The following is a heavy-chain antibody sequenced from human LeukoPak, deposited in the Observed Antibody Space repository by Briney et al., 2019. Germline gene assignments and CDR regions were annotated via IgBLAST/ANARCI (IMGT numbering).Heavy chain of an antibody. D-gene: IGHD3-16*01. Sequence: GGSLRLSCAASGFTFSTSWMSWVRQAPGKGLEWVANIKEDGSEIYYVDSVKGRFTISRDNAKNQLFLQMSSLRVEDTALYYCARDPDSDNAWGWFDSWGQGTLVIVSS. V-gene: IGHV3-7*03. CDR2: IKEDGSEI. J-gene: IGHJ5*01. CDR3: ARDPDSDNAWGWFDS. CDR1: GFTFSTSW.